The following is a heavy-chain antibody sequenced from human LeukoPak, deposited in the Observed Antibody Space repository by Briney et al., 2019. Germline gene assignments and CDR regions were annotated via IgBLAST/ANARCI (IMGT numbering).Heavy chain of an antibody. CDR1: GGSISNYY. J-gene: IGHJ6*04. CDR2: IYDSGST. CDR3: ARDCSSSSCYLPDV. Sequence: SQTLSLTCTVSGGSISNYYWSCIRQPPGKGLEWIGYIYDSGSTNYNPSLKNRVTISADTSKDQFSLKVNSVTTADTAVYYCARDCSSSSCYLPDVWGKGTTVTVSS. V-gene: IGHV4-59*01. D-gene: IGHD2-2*01.